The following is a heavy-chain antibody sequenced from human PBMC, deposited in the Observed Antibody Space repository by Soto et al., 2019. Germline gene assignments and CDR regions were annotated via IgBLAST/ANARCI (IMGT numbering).Heavy chain of an antibody. Sequence: SETLPLTCAFSGGSISSSNWLSWVRQPPGKGLEWIGEIYHSGSTNYNPSLKSRVTISVDKSKNQFSLKLSSVTAADTAVYYCARRDYGHYYYYYGMDVWGQGTTVTVSS. V-gene: IGHV4-4*02. CDR1: GGSISSSNW. J-gene: IGHJ6*02. CDR3: ARRDYGHYYYYYGMDV. D-gene: IGHD4-17*01. CDR2: IYHSGST.